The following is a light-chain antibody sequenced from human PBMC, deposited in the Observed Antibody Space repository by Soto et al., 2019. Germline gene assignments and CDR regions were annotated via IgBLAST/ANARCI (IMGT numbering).Light chain of an antibody. J-gene: IGKJ5*01. CDR1: QKITSSY. CDR2: AAS. Sequence: EIVLTQSPVTLSLSPGERATLSCRASQKITSSYLAWYQQKSGQAPRLLIYAASSRATGIPDRFSGSGSGPEFILTISRLEAGDFGVYYCQQYGGSPPITFGQGTRLEIK. V-gene: IGKV3-20*01. CDR3: QQYGGSPPIT.